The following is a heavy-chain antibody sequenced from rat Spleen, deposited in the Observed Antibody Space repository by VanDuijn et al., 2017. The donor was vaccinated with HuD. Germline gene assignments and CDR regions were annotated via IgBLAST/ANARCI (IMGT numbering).Heavy chain of an antibody. CDR3: AREGYNNWEGGWFAY. CDR2: ISTSGGST. V-gene: IGHV5S13*01. CDR1: GFTFSNYD. J-gene: IGHJ2*01. D-gene: IGHD1-10*01. Sequence: EVQLVESGGGLVQPGRSLKLSCAASGFTFSNYDMAWVRQAPTKGLEWVASISTSGGSTYYRDSVKGRFTISRDNAKNTLYLQMNSLRSEDTATYYCAREGYNNWEGGWFAYWGQGVMVTVSS.